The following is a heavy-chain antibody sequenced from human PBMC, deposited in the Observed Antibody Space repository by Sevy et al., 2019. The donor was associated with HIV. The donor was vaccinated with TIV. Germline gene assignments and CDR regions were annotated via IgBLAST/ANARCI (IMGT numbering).Heavy chain of an antibody. CDR3: ARDSQNIVVVPAATINYYYAYYMDA. CDR1: GFTFSSYW. D-gene: IGHD2-2*01. Sequence: GGSLRLSCAASGFTFSSYWMSWVRQAPGKGLEWVANIKQDGSERYYEDSVKGRFTISRDNTKNSLYLQMNSLRVEDTAVYYCARDSQNIVVVPAATINYYYAYYMDAWGKGTTVTVSS. CDR2: IKQDGSER. V-gene: IGHV3-7*01. J-gene: IGHJ6*03.